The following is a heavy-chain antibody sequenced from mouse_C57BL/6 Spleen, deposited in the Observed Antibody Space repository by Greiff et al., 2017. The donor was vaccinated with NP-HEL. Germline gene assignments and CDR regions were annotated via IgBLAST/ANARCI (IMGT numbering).Heavy chain of an antibody. CDR3: ARDRRVLGSNYYFDY. J-gene: IGHJ2*01. CDR2: ISDGGSYT. CDR1: GFTFSSYA. Sequence: EVQVVESGGGLVKPGGSLKLSCAASGFTFSSYAMSWVRQTPEKRLEWVATISDGGSYTYYPDNVKGRFTISRDNAKNNLYLQMSHLKSEDTAMYYCARDRRVLGSNYYFDYWGQGTTLTVSS. V-gene: IGHV5-4*01. D-gene: IGHD2-5*01.